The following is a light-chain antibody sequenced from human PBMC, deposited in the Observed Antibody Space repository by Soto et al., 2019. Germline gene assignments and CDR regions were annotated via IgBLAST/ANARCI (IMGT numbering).Light chain of an antibody. V-gene: IGKV3-15*01. CDR1: QTVSRN. Sequence: EVVMTQSPATLSVSPGERATLSCRASQTVSRNLAWYQQRPGQARRXLMYDISTRAAGVPARIGGSWSKTVFTLTIRSLQSEDFAVYFCQQYNNWPSFGQGTRLEIK. CDR3: QQYNNWPS. J-gene: IGKJ5*01. CDR2: DIS.